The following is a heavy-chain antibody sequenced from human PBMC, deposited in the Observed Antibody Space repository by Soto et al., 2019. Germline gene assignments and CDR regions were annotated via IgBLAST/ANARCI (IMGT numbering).Heavy chain of an antibody. D-gene: IGHD2-2*01. CDR1: GGSISSYF. CDR2: VYYTGTT. V-gene: IGHV4-59*12. J-gene: IGHJ5*02. Sequence: SETLSLTCTVSGGSISSYFYIWVRQPPGKGLEWIGSVYYTGTTDYNPSLKSRVTISVDTSKTQFSLKLSSVTAADTAVYYCARDLPQRLTGPGWFDPWGQGTLVTVSS. CDR3: ARDLPQRLTGPGWFDP.